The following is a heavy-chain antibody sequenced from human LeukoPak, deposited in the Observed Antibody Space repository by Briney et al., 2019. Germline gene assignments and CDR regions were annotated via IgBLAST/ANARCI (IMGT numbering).Heavy chain of an antibody. CDR2: IYHSGSI. Sequence: SETLSLTCTVSGDSISSGDYYWNWIRQPPEKGLEWIGYIYHSGSIYYNPSLKSRVSISVDTSKNQFSLKLSSVTAADTAVYYCARLSGDAFDYWGQGTLVTVSS. CDR1: GDSISSGDYY. CDR3: ARLSGDAFDY. D-gene: IGHD2-21*01. V-gene: IGHV4-30-2*02. J-gene: IGHJ4*02.